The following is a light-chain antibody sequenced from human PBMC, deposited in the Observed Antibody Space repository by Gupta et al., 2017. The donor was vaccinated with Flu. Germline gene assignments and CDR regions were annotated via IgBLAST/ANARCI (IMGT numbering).Light chain of an antibody. CDR3: SSYTSSSTRV. Sequence: QSALTQPASVSGSPGQSITISCTGTISDVGGYNHVAWYQQHPGKAPKLLIYDVNNRPSGVSNRFSGSKSGNTASLSISGLQAEDEAQYYCSSYTSSSTRVFGGGTKVTVL. CDR1: ISDVGGYNH. CDR2: DVN. J-gene: IGLJ3*02. V-gene: IGLV2-14*01.